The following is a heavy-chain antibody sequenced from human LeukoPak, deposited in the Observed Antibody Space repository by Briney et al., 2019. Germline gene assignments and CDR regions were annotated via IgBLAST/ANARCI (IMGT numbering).Heavy chain of an antibody. CDR3: TNSYSDFWIDY. V-gene: IGHV3-73*01. CDR2: IRSKANSYAT. J-gene: IGHJ4*02. D-gene: IGHD3-3*01. Sequence: GGSLRLSCAASGFTFSGSAMHWVRQASGKGLEWVGRIRSKANSYATAYTSSVKGRFTISRDDSKNTVYLQMNSLKTEDTAVYYCTNSYSDFWIDYWGQGTLVTVSS. CDR1: GFTFSGSA.